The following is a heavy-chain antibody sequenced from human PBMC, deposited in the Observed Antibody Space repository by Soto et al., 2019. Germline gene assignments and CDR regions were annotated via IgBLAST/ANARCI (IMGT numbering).Heavy chain of an antibody. J-gene: IGHJ5*02. V-gene: IGHV1-8*01. CDR2: MNPNSGNT. CDR3: ARGNWFDP. CDR1: GYTFTSYD. Sequence: QVQLVQSGAEVKKPWASVKVSCKASGYTFTSYDINWVLQATGQGLERMGWMNPNSGNTGSALKFHGRVTMTRNTSINTAYMELSSLSSEDTAVYYCARGNWFDPWGQGNLVTDSS.